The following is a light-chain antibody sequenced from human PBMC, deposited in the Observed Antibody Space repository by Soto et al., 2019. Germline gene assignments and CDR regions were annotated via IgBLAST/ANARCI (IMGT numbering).Light chain of an antibody. CDR1: PSVGRN. V-gene: IGKV3D-15*01. CDR2: AAS. J-gene: IGKJ5*01. Sequence: TQTPGSLSLSPGESATLSCRASPSVGRNYLAWFQQTSGQAPRLVIYAASSRAAGIPDRLSGSGSGTEFTLTISRLQSEDFAVYFCQQYNNWPPISFGQGTRLEFK. CDR3: QQYNNWPPIS.